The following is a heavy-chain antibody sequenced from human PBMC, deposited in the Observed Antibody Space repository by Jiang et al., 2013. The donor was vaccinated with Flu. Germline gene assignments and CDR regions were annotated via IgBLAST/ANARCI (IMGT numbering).Heavy chain of an antibody. J-gene: IGHJ4*02. Sequence: LLKPSETLSLTCAVYGGSFSGYYWSWIRQPPGKGLEWIGEINHSGSTNYNPSLKSRVTISVDTSKNQFSLKLSSVTAADTAVYYCASFYHYDILTGYLTWGFDYWGQGTLVTVSS. CDR3: ASFYHYDILTGYLTWGFDY. CDR2: INHSGST. D-gene: IGHD3-9*01. V-gene: IGHV4-34*01. CDR1: GGSFSGYY.